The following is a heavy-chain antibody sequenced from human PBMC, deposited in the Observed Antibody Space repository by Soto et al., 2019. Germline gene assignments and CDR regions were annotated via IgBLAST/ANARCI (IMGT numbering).Heavy chain of an antibody. D-gene: IGHD3-3*01. Sequence: QVQLQESGPGLVKPSETLSLTCTVSGGSISSYYWSWIRQPPGKGLEWIGYIYYSGSTNYNPSLKSRVTISVDTSKNQFSLKLSSVTAADTAVYYCARCGGHYDFWSGWAPTPGGAFDIWGQGTMVTVSS. CDR1: GGSISSYY. J-gene: IGHJ3*02. CDR3: ARCGGHYDFWSGWAPTPGGAFDI. CDR2: IYYSGST. V-gene: IGHV4-59*01.